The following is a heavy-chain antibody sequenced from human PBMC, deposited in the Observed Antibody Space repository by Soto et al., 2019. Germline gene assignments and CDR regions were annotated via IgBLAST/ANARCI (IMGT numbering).Heavy chain of an antibody. CDR2: ISSDSGSI. CDR3: ARFYFGDRYYFDN. Sequence: GGSLRLSCAASGFTFSSYSINWVRQAPGKGLEWISYISSDSGSIYYADSVKGRFTISRDNAKNSLYLQMNSLRVEDTGVYYCARFYFGDRYYFDNWGQGTLVTVSS. D-gene: IGHD4-17*01. V-gene: IGHV3-48*01. CDR1: GFTFSSYS. J-gene: IGHJ4*02.